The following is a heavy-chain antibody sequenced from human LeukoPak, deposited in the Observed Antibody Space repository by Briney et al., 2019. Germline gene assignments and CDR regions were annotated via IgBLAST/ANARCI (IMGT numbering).Heavy chain of an antibody. CDR1: GYTFTSYG. CDR2: ISAYNGNT. CDR3: ARRYCRGGSCSWYYFDY. D-gene: IGHD2-15*01. Sequence: ASVKVSCKASGYTFTSYGISWVRQAPGQGLEWMGWISAYNGNTNYAQKLQGRVTMTTDTSTSTAYMELRSLRSDDTAVYYCARRYCRGGSCSWYYFDYWGQGTLVTVSS. V-gene: IGHV1-18*01. J-gene: IGHJ4*02.